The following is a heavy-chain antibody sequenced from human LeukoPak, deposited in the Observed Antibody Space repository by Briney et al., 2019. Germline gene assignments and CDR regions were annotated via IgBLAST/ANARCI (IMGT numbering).Heavy chain of an antibody. CDR1: GGSISSYY. J-gene: IGHJ3*02. V-gene: IGHV4-59*01. D-gene: IGHD2/OR15-2a*01. CDR3: ARARLSYYAIDI. CDR2: IYYSGST. Sequence: SETLSLTCTVSGGSISSYYWSWIRQPPGKGLEWIGYIYYSGSTNYNPSLKSRVTISVDTSKNQFSLKLSSVTAADTALYYCARARLSYYAIDIWGQGTMVTVSS.